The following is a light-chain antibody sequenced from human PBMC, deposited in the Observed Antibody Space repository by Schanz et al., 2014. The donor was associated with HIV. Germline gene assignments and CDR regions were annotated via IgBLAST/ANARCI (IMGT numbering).Light chain of an antibody. V-gene: IGLV2-14*02. Sequence: QSALTQPASVSGSPGQSITISCTGTSSDVGSYNLLPWYQQHPGKAPKLTIYEVSKRPSGVSNRFSGSKSGNTASLTISGLQAEDEADYYCSSYTSSSPVVFGGGTKVTVL. J-gene: IGLJ2*01. CDR3: SSYTSSSPVV. CDR1: SSDVGSYNL. CDR2: EVS.